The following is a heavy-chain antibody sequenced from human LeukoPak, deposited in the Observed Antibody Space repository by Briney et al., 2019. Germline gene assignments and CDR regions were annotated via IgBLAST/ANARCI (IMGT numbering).Heavy chain of an antibody. Sequence: EGSLRLSCAASGFTVSSNYMSWVRQAPGKGLEWVSVIYSGGSTYYADSVKGRFTISRDNSKNTLYLQMNSLRAEDTAVYYCAREATMVRGEYWDIWCQGTMVTVSS. CDR2: IYSGGST. CDR1: GFTVSSNY. CDR3: AREATMVRGEYWDI. J-gene: IGHJ3*02. V-gene: IGHV3-66*01. D-gene: IGHD3-10*01.